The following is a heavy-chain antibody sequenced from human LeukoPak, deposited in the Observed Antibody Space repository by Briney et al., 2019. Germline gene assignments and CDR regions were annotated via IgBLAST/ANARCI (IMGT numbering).Heavy chain of an antibody. V-gene: IGHV3-7*01. Sequence: GGSLRLSCAASGFTFSSYWMSWVRQAPGKGLEWVANIKQDGFEKYYVDSVKGRFTISRDNAKNSLYLQMNSLRAEDTAVYYCAELGITMIGGVWGKGTTVTISS. CDR1: GFTFSSYW. J-gene: IGHJ6*04. D-gene: IGHD3-10*02. CDR2: IKQDGFEK. CDR3: AELGITMIGGV.